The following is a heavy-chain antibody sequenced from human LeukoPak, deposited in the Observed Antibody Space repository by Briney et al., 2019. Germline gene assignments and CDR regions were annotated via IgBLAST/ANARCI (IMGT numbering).Heavy chain of an antibody. CDR1: GFTISNYW. Sequence: GGSLRLSCAASGFTISNYWMSWVRQAPGKGLEWLANIKQDGRESYYVDSVKGRFTISRDNSKNTLYLQMNRLRAEDTAVYYCAKGGMATTYYFDYWGQGTLVTVSS. CDR3: AKGGMATTYYFDY. CDR2: IKQDGRES. V-gene: IGHV3-7*03. D-gene: IGHD5-24*01. J-gene: IGHJ4*02.